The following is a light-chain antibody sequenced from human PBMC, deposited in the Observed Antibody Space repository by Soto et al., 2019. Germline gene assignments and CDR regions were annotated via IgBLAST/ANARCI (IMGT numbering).Light chain of an antibody. CDR2: STS. J-gene: IGKJ1*01. CDR3: EQYGSFPWT. CDR1: QSLSDNY. Sequence: EIVLTQSPGTLSLSPGERATLSCRASQSLSDNYLAWYQQKSDQAPRLLIYSTSSRAPGIPDRFSGSGSGTDFTLTISRLEPEDFAVYHCEQYGSFPWTFGQGTKLEI. V-gene: IGKV3-20*01.